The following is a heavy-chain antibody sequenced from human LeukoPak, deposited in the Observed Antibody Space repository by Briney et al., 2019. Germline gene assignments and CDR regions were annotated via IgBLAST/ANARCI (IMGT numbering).Heavy chain of an antibody. CDR3: ARGGDLVHYFDY. D-gene: IGHD2-8*02. Sequence: ASVEVSCKASGYTFTGYYMHWVRQAPGQGIEWMGWINPNSGGTNYAQKFQGRVTMTRDTSISTAYMELSRLRSDDTAVYYCARGGDLVHYFDYWGQGTLVTVSS. CDR1: GYTFTGYY. V-gene: IGHV1-2*02. J-gene: IGHJ4*02. CDR2: INPNSGGT.